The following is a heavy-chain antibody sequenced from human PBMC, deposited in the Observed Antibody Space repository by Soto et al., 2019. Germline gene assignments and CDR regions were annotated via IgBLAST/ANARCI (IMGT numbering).Heavy chain of an antibody. Sequence: QVQLQESGPGLVKPSETLSLTCTVSGGSISNYYWSWIRQPPGKGLEWIGYIYYSGSTNYNPSLTSRVTISVDTSKNQFSLKLNSVTAADTAVYYCACQHCGGSCYPYWYFDLWGRGTLVTVSS. J-gene: IGHJ2*01. V-gene: IGHV4-59*08. CDR1: GGSISNYY. CDR2: IYYSGST. CDR3: ACQHCGGSCYPYWYFDL. D-gene: IGHD2-15*01.